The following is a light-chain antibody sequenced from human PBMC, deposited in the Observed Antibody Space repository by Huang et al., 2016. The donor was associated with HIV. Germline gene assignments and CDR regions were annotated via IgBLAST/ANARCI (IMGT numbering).Light chain of an antibody. CDR1: QNSNSAY. V-gene: IGKV3-20*01. CDR3: QQYDTSPLT. J-gene: IGKJ5*01. CDR2: GAS. Sequence: EIVLTQSPGTLSLSPGERATLSCRASQNSNSAYLAWYQQKPGQAPSLLIYGASNRATGVPDRFSGSGSGTDFTLTINRLEPDDFAVFYCQQYDTSPLTFGQGTRLEIK.